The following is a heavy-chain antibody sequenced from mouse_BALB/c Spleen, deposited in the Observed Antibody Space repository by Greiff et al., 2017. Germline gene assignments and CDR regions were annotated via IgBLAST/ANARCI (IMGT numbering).Heavy chain of an antibody. J-gene: IGHJ1*01. CDR2: INPYNGDT. D-gene: IGHD1-2*01. CDR3: ARAGVSLRLGSYWYFDV. Sequence: EVKLMESGPELVKPGASVKISCKASGYSFTGYFMNWVMQSPGKSLEWIGRINPYNGDTFYNQKFKGKATLTVDKSSSTAHMELRRLASEDSAVYYCARAGVSLRLGSYWYFDVWGAGTTVTVSS. V-gene: IGHV1-20*02. CDR1: GYSFTGYF.